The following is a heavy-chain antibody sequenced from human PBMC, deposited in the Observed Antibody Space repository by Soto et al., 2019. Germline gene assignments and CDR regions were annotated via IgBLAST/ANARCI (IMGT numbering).Heavy chain of an antibody. V-gene: IGHV4-31*03. CDR1: GGSISSGGYY. CDR3: ARAGHSSSSAGANWFDP. Sequence: QVQLQESGPGLVKPSQTLSLTCTVSGGSISSGGYYWSWIRQHPGKGLEWIGYIYYSGSTYFNPSLKSRLTISVDTSKNQFSLQLSSVTAADTAVYYCARAGHSSSSAGANWFDPWGQGTLVTVSS. CDR2: IYYSGST. J-gene: IGHJ5*02. D-gene: IGHD6-6*01.